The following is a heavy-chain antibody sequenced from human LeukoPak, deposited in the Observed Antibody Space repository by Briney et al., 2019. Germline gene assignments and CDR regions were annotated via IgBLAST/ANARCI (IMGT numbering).Heavy chain of an antibody. Sequence: ASVKVSCKASGYTFTNYYMHWVRQAPGQGLEWMGIMNPSDFSTTYAQKFQGRVTMTGATSTSTVYMELSSLRAEDTAVYYCAKNAFAASGSEFPGDHWGQGTLVTVSS. D-gene: IGHD2-21*01. CDR3: AKNAFAASGSEFPGDH. V-gene: IGHV1-46*01. J-gene: IGHJ4*02. CDR1: GYTFTNYY. CDR2: MNPSDFST.